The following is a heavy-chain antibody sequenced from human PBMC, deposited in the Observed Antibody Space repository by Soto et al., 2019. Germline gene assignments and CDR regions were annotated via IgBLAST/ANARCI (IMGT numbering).Heavy chain of an antibody. CDR3: ARDHFTYQFGSGSHDY. Sequence: QVQLVQSGAEVKKPGPSVKDSCKASGFTFRNFGFSWVRQAPGQGLECVGWISGYNGNTNFEQKFRGRVTMTIDTSTSTAYMELKNLKSADTAVYYCARDHFTYQFGSGSHDYWGQGTLVTVSS. CDR1: GFTFRNFG. J-gene: IGHJ4*02. V-gene: IGHV1-18*04. CDR2: ISGYNGNT. D-gene: IGHD3-10*01.